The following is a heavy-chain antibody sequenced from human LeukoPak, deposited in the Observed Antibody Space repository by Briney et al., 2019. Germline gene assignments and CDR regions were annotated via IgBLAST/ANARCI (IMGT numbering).Heavy chain of an antibody. CDR2: ISYDGSNK. J-gene: IGHJ3*02. CDR3: AKDLAAAGGYDAFDI. CDR1: GFTFSSYA. Sequence: PGGSLRLSCAASGFTFSSYAMNWVRQAPGKGLEWVALISYDGSNKNYADSVKGRFTISRDNSKNTLYLQMNSLRAEDTTVYYCAKDLAAAGGYDAFDIWGQGTMVTVSS. V-gene: IGHV3-30-3*01. D-gene: IGHD6-13*01.